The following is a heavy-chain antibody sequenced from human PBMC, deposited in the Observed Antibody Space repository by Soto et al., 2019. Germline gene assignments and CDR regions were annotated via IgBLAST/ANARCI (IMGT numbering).Heavy chain of an antibody. D-gene: IGHD4-17*01. CDR1: VYTFTSYD. J-gene: IGHJ6*03. Sequence: ASVKVSCKSSVYTFTSYDINWVRQATGQGLEWMGWMNPNSGNTGYAQKFQGRVTMTRNTSISTAYMELSSLRSEDTAVYYCARGPISVTKLYYYYYYMDVWGKGTTVTVSS. CDR2: MNPNSGNT. V-gene: IGHV1-8*01. CDR3: ARGPISVTKLYYYYYYMDV.